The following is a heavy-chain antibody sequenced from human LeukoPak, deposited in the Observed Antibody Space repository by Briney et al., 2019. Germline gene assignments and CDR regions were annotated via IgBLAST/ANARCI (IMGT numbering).Heavy chain of an antibody. CDR3: ARQTAGDYFDH. D-gene: IGHD4-17*01. CDR1: GGSISSYY. CDR2: IYYSEST. Sequence: SESLSLTCTVSGGSISSYYWSWIRQPPGKGLEWIGYIYYSESTNYNPSLKSRVTISVDTSQNQFPLKLRSVTAADTAVYYCARQTAGDYFDHWGQGTLVTVSS. J-gene: IGHJ4*02. V-gene: IGHV4-59*08.